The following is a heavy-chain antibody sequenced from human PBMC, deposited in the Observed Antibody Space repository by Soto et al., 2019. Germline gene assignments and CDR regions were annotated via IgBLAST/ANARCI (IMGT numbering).Heavy chain of an antibody. D-gene: IGHD6-19*01. CDR3: ARQPSNGQWYV. J-gene: IGHJ6*02. Sequence: LKMSCKGSGYSFTSYWIGWVRQMPGTGLEWMAIIYPGDSDIRYNPSFQGQVTISADKSISTAYLQWSSLKASDTAMYYCARQPSNGQWYVWGQGTTVTVSS. V-gene: IGHV5-51*01. CDR1: GYSFTSYW. CDR2: IYPGDSDI.